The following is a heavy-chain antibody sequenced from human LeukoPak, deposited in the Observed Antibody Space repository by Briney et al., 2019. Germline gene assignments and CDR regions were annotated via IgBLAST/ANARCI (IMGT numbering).Heavy chain of an antibody. J-gene: IGHJ4*02. Sequence: PGGSLRLSCVASGFIFTDHWMSWVRQAPGKGLEWVANIKEGESAKFYADSVRGRFTISRDNAKNSLYLQMNNLRVEDTAVYYCARAVDVADYWGRGTLVTVSS. CDR1: GFIFTDHW. V-gene: IGHV3-7*01. CDR3: ARAVDVADY. CDR2: IKEGESAK. D-gene: IGHD3-16*01.